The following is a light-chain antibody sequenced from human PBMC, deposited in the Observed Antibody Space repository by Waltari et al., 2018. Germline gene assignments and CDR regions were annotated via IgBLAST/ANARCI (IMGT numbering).Light chain of an antibody. J-gene: IGKJ1*01. Sequence: EIVLTQSPGHLSLFPGARATLARRASQSFSRSLAGYQQKPGQSPRLLIYVASSRATGVPDRFSGSGAGTDFSLTISRLEPEDFAVYYCQQYVRLPVTFGQGTKVEIK. V-gene: IGKV3-20*01. CDR2: VAS. CDR3: QQYVRLPVT. CDR1: QSFSRS.